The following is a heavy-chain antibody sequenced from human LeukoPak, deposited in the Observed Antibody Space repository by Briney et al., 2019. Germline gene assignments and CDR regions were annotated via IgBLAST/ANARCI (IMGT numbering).Heavy chain of an antibody. CDR2: INPNSGGT. J-gene: IGHJ4*02. CDR3: ARQDLWGNYHYYDY. D-gene: IGHD3-16*02. Sequence: EASVKVSCKASGYTFTGYYMHWVRQAPGQGLEWMGRINPNSGGTNYAQKFQGRVTMTRDTSISTAYMELSRLRSDDTAVYYCARQDLWGNYHYYDYWGQGTLVTVSS. V-gene: IGHV1-2*06. CDR1: GYTFTGYY.